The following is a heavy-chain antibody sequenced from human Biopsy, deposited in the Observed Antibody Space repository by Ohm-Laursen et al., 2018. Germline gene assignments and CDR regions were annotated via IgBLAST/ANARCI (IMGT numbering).Heavy chain of an antibody. CDR3: ATKLTGYFHH. V-gene: IGHV1-69*06. D-gene: IGHD3-9*01. CDR1: GGTFSNYG. Sequence: SVKVSCKVPGGTFSNYGVNWVRQAPGQGLKWLGGNIPILGTGNYAQKFQDRVTVAADTSTSTATMELRSLRSDDTAVYYCATKLTGYFHHWGQGTLVIVSS. CDR2: NIPILGTG. J-gene: IGHJ1*01.